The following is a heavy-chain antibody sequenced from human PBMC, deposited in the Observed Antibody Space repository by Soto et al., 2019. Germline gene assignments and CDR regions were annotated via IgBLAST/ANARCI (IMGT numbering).Heavy chain of an antibody. J-gene: IGHJ5*02. CDR3: ARGRYYYDSSGYYNWFDP. Sequence: GASVKVSCKASGGTFSSYTISWVRQAPGQGLEWMGRIIPILGIANYAQKLQGRVTITADKSTSTAYMELSSLRSEDTAVYYCARGRYYYDSSGYYNWFDPWGQGNLVTVS. D-gene: IGHD3-22*01. CDR2: IIPILGIA. CDR1: GGTFSSYT. V-gene: IGHV1-69*02.